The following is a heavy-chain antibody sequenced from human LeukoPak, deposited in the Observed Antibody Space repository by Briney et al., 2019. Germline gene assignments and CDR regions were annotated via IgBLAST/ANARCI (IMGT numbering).Heavy chain of an antibody. J-gene: IGHJ4*02. D-gene: IGHD3-22*01. V-gene: IGHV4-30-2*01. Sequence: PSQTLSLTCAVSGGSICSGGYSWSWIRQPPGKGLEWIGYIYHSGSTYYNPSLNNQLTISVDRSKHQFSLQQSSVTARVSAWYYCARGGYYDSSGYYPLDYWGQGTLVTVSS. CDR1: GGSICSGGYS. CDR3: ARGGYYDSSGYYPLDY. CDR2: IYHSGST.